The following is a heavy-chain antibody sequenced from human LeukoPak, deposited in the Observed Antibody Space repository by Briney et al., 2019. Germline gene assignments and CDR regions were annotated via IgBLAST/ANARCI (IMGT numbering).Heavy chain of an antibody. Sequence: GGSLRLSCVASGFNFSNFAMTWVCQTPGKGLEWVSEISSSGTSTYYAASVKGRFTISRDNSKTTLYLQLSSLTDDDTAVYFCAKGSWGGGNCMDVWGKGTTVIVSS. CDR3: AKGSWGGGNCMDV. D-gene: IGHD2-15*01. V-gene: IGHV3-23*01. CDR2: ISSSGTST. CDR1: GFNFSNFA. J-gene: IGHJ6*03.